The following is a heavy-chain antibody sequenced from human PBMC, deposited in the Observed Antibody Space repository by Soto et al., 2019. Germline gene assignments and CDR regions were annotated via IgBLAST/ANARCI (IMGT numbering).Heavy chain of an antibody. V-gene: IGHV1-2*02. CDR1: GFSFTGYY. CDR3: AKDLTRQLAYWLDP. Sequence: KVSCKASGFSFTGYYIHWLRQAPGQGLEWMGWVNAHSGGTEYAQKFQGRVTLTRDTSIATAYLTLTSLTSDDTALYYCAKDLTRQLAYWLDPWGQGTQVTVSS. CDR2: VNAHSGGT. D-gene: IGHD6-6*01. J-gene: IGHJ5*02.